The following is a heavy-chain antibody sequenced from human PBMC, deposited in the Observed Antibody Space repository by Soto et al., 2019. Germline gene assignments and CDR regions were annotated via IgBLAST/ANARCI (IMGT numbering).Heavy chain of an antibody. J-gene: IGHJ5*02. CDR3: AIVLPNNWFDP. CDR1: GGSISIGGYY. V-gene: IGHV4-31*03. CDR2: IYYSGST. Sequence: SETLSLTCTVSGGSISIGGYYWSWIRQHPGKGLEWIGYIYYSGSTYYNPSLKSRVTISVDTSKNQFSLKLSSVTAADTAVYYCAIVLPNNWFDPWGQGTLVTVSS.